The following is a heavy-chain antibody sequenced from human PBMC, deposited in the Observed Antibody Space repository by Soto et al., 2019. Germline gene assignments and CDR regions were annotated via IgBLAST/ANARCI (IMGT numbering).Heavy chain of an antibody. CDR2: ISNSGGST. J-gene: IGHJ5*02. CDR1: GFTFSHYA. D-gene: IGHD3-22*01. Sequence: PGGSLRLSCAASGFTFSHYAMDWVRQAPGKGLEWVSSISNSGGSTYYADSVKGRFTISRDNAKNTVYLQMNSLRAEDTAVYYCAITSRDYYDSSGYPWGQGTQVTVSS. V-gene: IGHV3-23*01. CDR3: AITSRDYYDSSGYP.